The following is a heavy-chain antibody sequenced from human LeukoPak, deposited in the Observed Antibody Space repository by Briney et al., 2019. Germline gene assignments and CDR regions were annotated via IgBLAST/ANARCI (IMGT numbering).Heavy chain of an antibody. CDR2: INPDSGDT. CDR3: ASLPRGSGSYYNY. CDR1: GYTFTAQY. Sequence: ASMKVSCKASGYTFTAQYLHWLRQAPGQGLEWMGWINPDSGDTNYAQKFQGRVTMTSDTSTSTGYMELSRVKSDDTAVYYCASLPRGSGSYYNYWGQGILVTVSS. D-gene: IGHD3-10*01. V-gene: IGHV1-2*02. J-gene: IGHJ4*02.